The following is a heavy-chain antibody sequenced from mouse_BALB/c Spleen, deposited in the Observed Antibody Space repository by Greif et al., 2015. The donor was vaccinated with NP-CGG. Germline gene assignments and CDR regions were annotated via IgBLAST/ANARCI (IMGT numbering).Heavy chain of an antibody. D-gene: IGHD1-1*01. CDR1: GFTFSSYA. CDR2: ISSGGST. CDR3: ARGQGFPSSYWYFDV. Sequence: EVMLVEPGGGLVKPGGSLKLSCAASGFTFSSYAMSWVRQTPEKRLEWVASISSGGSTYYPDSVKGRFTISRDNARNILYLQMSSQRSEDTAMYYCARGQGFPSSYWYFDVWGAETTVTVSS. J-gene: IGHJ1*01. V-gene: IGHV5-6-5*01.